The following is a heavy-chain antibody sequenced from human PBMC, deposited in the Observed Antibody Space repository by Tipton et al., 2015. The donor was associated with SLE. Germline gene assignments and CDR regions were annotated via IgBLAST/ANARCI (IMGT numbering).Heavy chain of an antibody. D-gene: IGHD3-10*01. Sequence: SLRLSCAASGFTFSSYAMSWVRQAPGKGLEWVSYISSSGSTMYYAESVKGRFTFSRDNAKNSLYLQVNSLRPEDTAVYYCARTFRGDFDYWGQGTLVTVSS. V-gene: IGHV3-48*03. J-gene: IGHJ4*02. CDR3: ARTFRGDFDY. CDR1: GFTFSSYA. CDR2: ISSSGSTM.